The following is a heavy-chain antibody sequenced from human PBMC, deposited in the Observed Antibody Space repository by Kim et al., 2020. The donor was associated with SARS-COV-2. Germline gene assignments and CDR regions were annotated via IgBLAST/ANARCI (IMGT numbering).Heavy chain of an antibody. Sequence: LKSRVTISVDTSKNQFSLKLSSVTAADTAVYYCARGVGYCSSTSCYVIDYWGQGTLVTVSS. D-gene: IGHD2-2*01. V-gene: IGHV4-59*09. CDR3: ARGVGYCSSTSCYVIDY. J-gene: IGHJ4*02.